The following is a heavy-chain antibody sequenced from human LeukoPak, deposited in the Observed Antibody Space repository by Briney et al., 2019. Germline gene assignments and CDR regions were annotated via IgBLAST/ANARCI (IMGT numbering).Heavy chain of an antibody. CDR2: INSRSTTI. CDR1: GFTFSGYN. V-gene: IGHV3-48*02. J-gene: IGHJ5*01. D-gene: IGHD3-22*01. CDR3: ARSNYYDSSGYHSGPDS. Sequence: GGSLRLSCEASGFTFSGYNMDWVRQAPGKGLEWVSYINSRSTTIYYADSVKGRFTISRDNAKNSLYLQMNSLRDEDTAVYYCARSNYYDSSGYHSGPDSWGQGTLVTVSS.